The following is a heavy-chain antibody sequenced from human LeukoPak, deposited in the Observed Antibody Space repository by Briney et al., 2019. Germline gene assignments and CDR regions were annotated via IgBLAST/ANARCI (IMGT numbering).Heavy chain of an antibody. Sequence: SETLSPTCTVSGGSVSSFFWNWIRQPPGEGLEWIGYISDTGITNHNPSVHSRVSMSVDTSKNQLSLRLTSVTAADTAVYYCARGGSRQNFYYSGLDVWGQGTTVTVSS. CDR3: ARGGSRQNFYYSGLDV. CDR1: GGSVSSFF. CDR2: ISDTGIT. J-gene: IGHJ6*02. D-gene: IGHD3-10*01. V-gene: IGHV4-59*02.